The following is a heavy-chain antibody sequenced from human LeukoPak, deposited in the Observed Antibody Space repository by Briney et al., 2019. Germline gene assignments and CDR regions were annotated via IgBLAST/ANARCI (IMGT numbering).Heavy chain of an antibody. CDR3: ARDRNYYYYGMDV. D-gene: IGHD1-14*01. CDR2: ISSSGSTI. J-gene: IGHJ6*04. V-gene: IGHV3-48*03. Sequence: GGSLRLSCAASGFTFGSYEMNWVRQAPGKGLEWVSYISSSGSTIYYADSVKGRFTISRDNAKNSLYLQMNSLRAEDTAVYYCARDRNYYYYGMDVWGKGTTVTVSS. CDR1: GFTFGSYE.